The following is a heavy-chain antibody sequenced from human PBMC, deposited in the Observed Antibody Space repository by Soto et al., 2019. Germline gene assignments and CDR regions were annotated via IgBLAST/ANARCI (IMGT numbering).Heavy chain of an antibody. D-gene: IGHD3-22*01. CDR2: IKQDGSEK. V-gene: IGHV3-7*05. Sequence: GGSLRLSCAASGFTFSSYWMSWVRQAPGKGLEWVANIKQDGSEKYYVDSVKGRFTISRDNAKNSLYLQMNSLRAEDTAVYYCARTKYYYDSSGYYHHYGMDVWGQGTTVTVSS. J-gene: IGHJ6*02. CDR3: ARTKYYYDSSGYYHHYGMDV. CDR1: GFTFSSYW.